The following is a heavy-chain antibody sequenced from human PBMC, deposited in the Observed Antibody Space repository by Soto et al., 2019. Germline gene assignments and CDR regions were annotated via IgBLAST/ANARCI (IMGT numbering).Heavy chain of an antibody. D-gene: IGHD2-15*01. CDR3: ARLVACNGGSCEFDP. Sequence: QLQLQESGPGLVTPSETLSLTCTVSGGSISSSSYFWAWVRQSPARGLEWIGSIHYRGTSFCTASLMSRVTRSIDTSKNQFSLTLTSVTAADTALYYCARLVACNGGSCEFDPWGQGTLVTVSS. CDR2: IHYRGTS. J-gene: IGHJ5*02. V-gene: IGHV4-39*01. CDR1: GGSISSSSYF.